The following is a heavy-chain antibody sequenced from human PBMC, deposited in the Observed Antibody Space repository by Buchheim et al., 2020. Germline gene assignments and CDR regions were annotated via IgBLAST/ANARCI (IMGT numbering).Heavy chain of an antibody. J-gene: IGHJ5*02. Sequence: QVQLQQWGAGLLKPSETLSLTCAVYGGSFSGYYWSWIRQPPGKGLEWIGEINHSGSTNYNPSLKSRVTISVDTSKNQFSLKVSSVTAADTAVYYCARGLGGVVPAATRRCWFDPWGQGTL. CDR2: INHSGST. CDR3: ARGLGGVVPAATRRCWFDP. V-gene: IGHV4-34*01. CDR1: GGSFSGYY. D-gene: IGHD2-2*01.